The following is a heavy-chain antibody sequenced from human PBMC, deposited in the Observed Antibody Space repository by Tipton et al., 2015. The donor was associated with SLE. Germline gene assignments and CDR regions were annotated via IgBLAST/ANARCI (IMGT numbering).Heavy chain of an antibody. J-gene: IGHJ6*03. D-gene: IGHD3-3*01. V-gene: IGHV4-59*12. CDR1: GGSISSYY. CDR2: IYYSGST. CDR3: ARGFTYYDFWSGYSRNYYMDV. Sequence: LRLSCTVSGGSISSYYWSWIRQPPGKGLEWIGYIYYSGSTNYNPSLKSRVTISVDTSKNQFSLKVSSVAAADTAVYFCARGFTYYDFWSGYSRNYYMDVWGKGTTVTVSS.